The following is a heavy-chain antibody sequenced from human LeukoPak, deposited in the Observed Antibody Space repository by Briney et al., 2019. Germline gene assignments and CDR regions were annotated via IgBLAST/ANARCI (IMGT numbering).Heavy chain of an antibody. CDR2: INPNSGGT. Sequence: GASVKVSCKASGYTFTGSYIHWVRQAPGQGLEWMGWINPNSGGTNYAQRFQGRVTMTRDTSISIGYMDLSRLRSDDTAVYYCARGPTVVSNFDYWGQGTPVTVSS. J-gene: IGHJ4*02. D-gene: IGHD4-23*01. CDR1: GYTFTGSY. V-gene: IGHV1-2*02. CDR3: ARGPTVVSNFDY.